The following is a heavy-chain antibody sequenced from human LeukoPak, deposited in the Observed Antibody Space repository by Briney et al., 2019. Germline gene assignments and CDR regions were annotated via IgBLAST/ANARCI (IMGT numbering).Heavy chain of an antibody. CDR3: ARDRDSSGYFDY. CDR1: GGTFSRYA. D-gene: IGHD3-22*01. V-gene: IGHV1-69*13. CDR2: IIPIFGTA. J-gene: IGHJ4*02. Sequence: GASVKVSCKASGGTFSRYAISWVRQAPGQRLEWMGGIIPIFGTANYAQKFQGRVMITADESASTAYMELSSLRSEDTAVYYCARDRDSSGYFDYWGQGTLVTVSS.